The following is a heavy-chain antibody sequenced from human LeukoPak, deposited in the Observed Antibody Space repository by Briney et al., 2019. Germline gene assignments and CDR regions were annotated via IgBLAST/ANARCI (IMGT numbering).Heavy chain of an antibody. D-gene: IGHD5-12*01. CDR2: IYHSGST. Sequence: PSETLSLTCTVSGYSISSGYYWGWIRQPPGKGLEWIGSIYHSGSTYYNPSLKSRVTISVDTSKNQFSLKLSSVTAADTAVYYCARGGYSGYGLDYYYYYMDVWGKGTTVTVSS. J-gene: IGHJ6*03. V-gene: IGHV4-38-2*02. CDR1: GYSISSGYY. CDR3: ARGGYSGYGLDYYYYYMDV.